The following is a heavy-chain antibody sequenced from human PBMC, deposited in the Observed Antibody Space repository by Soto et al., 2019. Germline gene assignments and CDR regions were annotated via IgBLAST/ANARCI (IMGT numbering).Heavy chain of an antibody. Sequence: ASVKVSCKASGYSFTNYYIHWVRQAPGQGLEWMGIVNPSGSSKTYAQKFQGRVTITRDTSTNTVYMELRSLRSEDTANYYCGGGGTISGVVTPYFDFWRQASLVTASS. CDR2: VNPSGSSK. J-gene: IGHJ4*02. CDR3: GGGGTISGVVTPYFDF. D-gene: IGHD3-3*01. V-gene: IGHV1-46*01. CDR1: GYSFTNYY.